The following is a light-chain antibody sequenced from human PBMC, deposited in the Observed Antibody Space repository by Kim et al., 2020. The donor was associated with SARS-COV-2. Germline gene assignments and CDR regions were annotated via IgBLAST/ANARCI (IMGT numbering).Light chain of an antibody. CDR2: KAS. V-gene: IGKV1-5*03. Sequence: DIQMTQSPSTLPASVGDRVTITCRASQSINSWLAWYQQKPGKAPKMLIYKASSLESGVPSRFSGSGSGTEFSLTISSLQPEDFATYYCQQYNVYQWTFGQGTKVDIK. J-gene: IGKJ1*01. CDR3: QQYNVYQWT. CDR1: QSINSW.